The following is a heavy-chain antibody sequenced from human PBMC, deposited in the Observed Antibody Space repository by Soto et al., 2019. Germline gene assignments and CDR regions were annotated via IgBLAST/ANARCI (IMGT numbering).Heavy chain of an antibody. CDR2: ISGTGGNT. D-gene: IGHD1-20*01. J-gene: IGHJ4*02. V-gene: IGHV3-23*01. CDR3: VKAVYLLDFDY. CDR1: GFTFSSYA. Sequence: LSCAASGFTFSSYAMTWVRQAPGKGLEWVSTISGTGGNTYYADSVKGRFTISRDNSKNTVYLQMNSLRAEDTAVYYCVKAVYLLDFDYWGQGTLVTVSS.